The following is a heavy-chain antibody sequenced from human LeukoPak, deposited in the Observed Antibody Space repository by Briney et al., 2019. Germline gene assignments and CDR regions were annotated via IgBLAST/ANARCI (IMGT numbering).Heavy chain of an antibody. D-gene: IGHD2-8*01. CDR3: ARGPHCNNGVCYYFDA. CDR2: IYYSGST. J-gene: IGHJ4*02. Sequence: AGGSLRLSCAASGFTFDDYAMHWVRQPPGKGLEWIGYIYYSGSTNYNPSLKSRVTISVDTSKNQFSLKLSSVAAADTAVYYCARGPHCNNGVCYYFDAWGQGILATVSS. CDR1: GFTFDDYA. V-gene: IGHV4-59*01.